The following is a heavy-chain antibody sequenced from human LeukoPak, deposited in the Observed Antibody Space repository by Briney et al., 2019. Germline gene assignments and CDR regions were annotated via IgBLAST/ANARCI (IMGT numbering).Heavy chain of an antibody. CDR3: ARDAGSGWYDLPDAFDI. J-gene: IGHJ3*02. D-gene: IGHD6-19*01. V-gene: IGHV4-39*07. CDR2: IYYSGST. CDR1: GGSISSSSYY. Sequence: SETLSLTCTVSGGSISSSSYYWGWIRQPPGKGLEWIGSIYYSGSTYYNPSLKSRVTISVDTSKNQFSLKLSSVTAADTAVYYYARDAGSGWYDLPDAFDIWGQGTMVTVSS.